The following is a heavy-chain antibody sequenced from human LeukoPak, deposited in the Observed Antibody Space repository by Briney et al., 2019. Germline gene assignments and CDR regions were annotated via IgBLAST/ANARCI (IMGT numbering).Heavy chain of an antibody. J-gene: IGHJ4*02. D-gene: IGHD1-26*01. CDR3: ARDGSYFDY. CDR1: GFTFSNYW. V-gene: IGHV3-7*05. CDR2: IKQDGSEK. Sequence: GGSLRLSCAVSGFTFSNYWMSWVRQAPGRGLEWVANIKQDGSEKYYVDSVKGRFTISRDNAKNSLYLQMNSLRADDTAVYYCARDGSYFDYWGQGTLVTVSS.